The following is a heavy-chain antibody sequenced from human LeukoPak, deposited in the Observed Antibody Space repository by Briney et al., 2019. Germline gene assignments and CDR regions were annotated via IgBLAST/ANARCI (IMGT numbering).Heavy chain of an antibody. J-gene: IGHJ6*02. V-gene: IGHV3-7*05. D-gene: IGHD2-2*01. Sequence: GGSLRLSCAASGFTFSSYWMSWVRQAPGKGLECVANIKQDGSEKYYVDSVKGRFTISRDNAKNSLYLQMNSLRAEDTAVYYCARDHRLNKYCSSTSCMGNYYYYGMDVWGQGTTVTVSS. CDR3: ARDHRLNKYCSSTSCMGNYYYYGMDV. CDR1: GFTFSSYW. CDR2: IKQDGSEK.